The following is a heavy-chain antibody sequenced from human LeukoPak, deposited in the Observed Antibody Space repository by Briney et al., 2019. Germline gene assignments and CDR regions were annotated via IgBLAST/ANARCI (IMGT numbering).Heavy chain of an antibody. J-gene: IGHJ3*02. D-gene: IGHD3-22*01. CDR1: RFPCDDYA. CDR3: AKDRDSRGYYGDAFDI. Sequence: GGSLRLSCVSCRFPCDDYAMHWAREAPGEGLEWVSLISGDGGSTYYADSVKGRFSISRDNSKNSLYLQMKSLRTEDTALYYCAKDRDSRGYYGDAFDIRGQGTMVTVSS. V-gene: IGHV3-43*02. CDR2: ISGDGGST.